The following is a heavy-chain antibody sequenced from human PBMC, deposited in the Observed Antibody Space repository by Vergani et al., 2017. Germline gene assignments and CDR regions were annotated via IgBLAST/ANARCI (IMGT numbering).Heavy chain of an antibody. D-gene: IGHD6-19*01. CDR3: ARGGGSSGWTNWFDP. CDR2: INHSGST. J-gene: IGHJ5*02. Sequence: QLQLQESGSGLVKPSQTLSLTCAVSGGSISSGGYYWSWIRQPPGKGLEWIGEINHSGSTNYNPSLKSRVTISVDTSKNQFSLKLSSVTAADTAVYYCARGGGSSGWTNWFDPWGQGTLVTVSS. CDR1: GGSISSGGYY. V-gene: IGHV4-30-2*01.